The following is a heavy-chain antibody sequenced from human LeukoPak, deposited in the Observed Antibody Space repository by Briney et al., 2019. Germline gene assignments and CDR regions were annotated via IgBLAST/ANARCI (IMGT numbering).Heavy chain of an antibody. D-gene: IGHD2-2*01. Sequence: SETLSLTCSVSGGSISGSDNYWGWVRQSPGKGLEWIGYIHYSGTTSYNPSLMSRVTISLDTSKNQFSLKLSSVTAADTAVYYCARRVTSSACYRDDHWGQGTLVTVSS. CDR2: IHYSGTT. CDR3: ARRVTSSACYRDDH. J-gene: IGHJ4*02. V-gene: IGHV4-61*05. CDR1: GGSISGSDNY.